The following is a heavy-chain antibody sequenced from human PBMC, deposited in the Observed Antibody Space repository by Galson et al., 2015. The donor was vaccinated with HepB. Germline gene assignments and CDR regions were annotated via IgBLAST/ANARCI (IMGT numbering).Heavy chain of an antibody. CDR3: ARGSEDNYGSFDY. J-gene: IGHJ4*02. CDR1: RGSLGIGGYY. V-gene: IGHV4-31*03. CDR2: THYSGSA. D-gene: IGHD3-10*01. Sequence: SLTCTVSRGSLGIGGYYWSWIRQHPGKGLEWIGYTHYSGSAYYNPSLRGRLTISEGMSKNQFSLELSSVTAADTAIYYCARGSEDNYGSFDYWGQGTLVTVSS.